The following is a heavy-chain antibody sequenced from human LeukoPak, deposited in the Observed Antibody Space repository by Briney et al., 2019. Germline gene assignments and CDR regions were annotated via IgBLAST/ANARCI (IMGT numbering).Heavy chain of an antibody. CDR1: GGSISSYY. Sequence: PSETLSLTCTVSGGSISSYYWSWIRQPPGKGLDWIGYIYYSGSTNYNPSHKSRVTISVDTSKNQFSLKLSPVTAADTAVYYCARSAGYDWYYYYMDVWGKGTTVTVSS. CDR3: ARSAGYDWYYYYMDV. J-gene: IGHJ6*03. CDR2: IYYSGST. D-gene: IGHD5-12*01. V-gene: IGHV4-59*01.